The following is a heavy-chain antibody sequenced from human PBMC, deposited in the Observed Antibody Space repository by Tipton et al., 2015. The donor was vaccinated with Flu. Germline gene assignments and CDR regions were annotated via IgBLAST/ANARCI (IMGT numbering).Heavy chain of an antibody. CDR3: ARQGAYCSGGTCSPTGHFHH. CDR2: IYQSGST. V-gene: IGHV4-38-2*01. CDR1: GYSISRGYY. D-gene: IGHD2-15*01. Sequence: TLSLTCDVSGYSISRGYYWGWIRQPPGKGLEWIGSIYQSGSTYYNPSLKSRVTISVDTSKNQFSLKLSSVTAADMAVYYCARQGAYCSGGTCSPTGHFHHWGQGTLVTVSS. J-gene: IGHJ1*01.